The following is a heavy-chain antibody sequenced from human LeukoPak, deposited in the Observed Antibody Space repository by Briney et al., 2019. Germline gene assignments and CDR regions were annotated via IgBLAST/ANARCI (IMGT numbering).Heavy chain of an antibody. V-gene: IGHV3-48*03. CDR3: ARDSTGDYYYYYYGMDV. J-gene: IGHJ6*02. Sequence: TGGSLRLSCAASGFTFSSYEINWVRQAPGKGLEWVSYISSSGSTIYYADSVKGRFTISRDNAKNSLYLQMNSLRAEDTAVYYCARDSTGDYYYYYYGMDVWGQGTTVTVSS. D-gene: IGHD7-27*01. CDR2: ISSSGSTI. CDR1: GFTFSSYE.